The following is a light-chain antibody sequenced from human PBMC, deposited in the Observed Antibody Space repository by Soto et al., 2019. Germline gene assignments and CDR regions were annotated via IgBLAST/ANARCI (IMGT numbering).Light chain of an antibody. CDR2: WAS. Sequence: IVMTQSPDSLAVSLCERVTINCKSSQSVLYSSNNRNYLAWYQQKPGQPPKLLIYWASTRESGVPDRFSGSGSGTDFTLTISSLQAEDVAVYYCQQYYNTPLTFGGGTKVDIK. CDR1: QSVLYSSNNRNY. V-gene: IGKV4-1*01. CDR3: QQYYNTPLT. J-gene: IGKJ4*01.